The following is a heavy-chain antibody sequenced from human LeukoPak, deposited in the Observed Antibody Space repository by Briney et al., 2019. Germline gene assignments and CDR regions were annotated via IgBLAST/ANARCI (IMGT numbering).Heavy chain of an antibody. D-gene: IGHD3-10*01. J-gene: IGHJ4*02. Sequence: PSETLSLTCTVSGGYISSGSYYWSWIRQPAGKGLEWIGRIYTSGSTNYNPSLKSRVTISADMSKNQFSLKLSSVTAADTAVYYCARVKEVGGISILRRRVYFDYWGQGTLVTVSS. CDR2: IYTSGST. CDR3: ARVKEVGGISILRRRVYFDY. V-gene: IGHV4-61*02. CDR1: GGYISSGSYY.